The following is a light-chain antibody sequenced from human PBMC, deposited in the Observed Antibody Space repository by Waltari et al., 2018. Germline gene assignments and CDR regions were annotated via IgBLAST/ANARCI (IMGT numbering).Light chain of an antibody. J-gene: IGKJ1*01. CDR1: QNINSW. Sequence: DIQMTQSPSTLSASVGDRVTITCRASQNINSWLAWYQQKQGKAPTFLIYKASRIESGVPSRFSSSGDGTEFTLTISSLQPDDCGTYYCQQYKSYPLTFGQGTKVEIK. V-gene: IGKV1-5*03. CDR3: QQYKSYPLT. CDR2: KAS.